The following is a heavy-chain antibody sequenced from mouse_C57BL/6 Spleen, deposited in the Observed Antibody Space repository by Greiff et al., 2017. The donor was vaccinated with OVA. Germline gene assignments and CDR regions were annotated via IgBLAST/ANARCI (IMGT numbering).Heavy chain of an antibody. CDR3: ARALYYGSSYWYFDV. V-gene: IGHV3-6*01. Sequence: EVQVVESGPGLVKPSQSLSLTCSVTGYSITSGYYWNWIRQFPGNKLEWMGYISYDGSNNYNPSLKNRISITRDTSKNQFFLKLNSVTTEDTATYYCARALYYGSSYWYFDVWGTGTTVTVSS. CDR2: ISYDGSN. J-gene: IGHJ1*03. CDR1: GYSITSGYY. D-gene: IGHD1-1*01.